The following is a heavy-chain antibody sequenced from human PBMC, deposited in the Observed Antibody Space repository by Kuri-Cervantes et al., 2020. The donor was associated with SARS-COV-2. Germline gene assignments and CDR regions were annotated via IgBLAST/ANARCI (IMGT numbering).Heavy chain of an antibody. D-gene: IGHD1-1*01. J-gene: IGHJ4*02. Sequence: GESLKISCAASGFTFSSYWMSWVRQAPGKGLEWVAVISYDGSNKYYADSVKGRFTISRDNSKNTLYLQMNSLRAEDTAVYYCARESLEGNFDYWGQGTLVTVSS. V-gene: IGHV3-30-3*01. CDR3: ARESLEGNFDY. CDR1: GFTFSSYW. CDR2: ISYDGSNK.